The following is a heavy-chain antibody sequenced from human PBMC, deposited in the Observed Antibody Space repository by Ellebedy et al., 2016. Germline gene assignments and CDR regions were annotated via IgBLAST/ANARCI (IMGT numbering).Heavy chain of an antibody. CDR1: GFTFSSYS. CDR3: ARDTVVVPAAIVSDLTTKNFHYNGMDV. D-gene: IGHD2-2*01. V-gene: IGHV3-21*01. CDR2: ISSTGTYI. Sequence: GESLKISCAASGFTFSSYSMNWVRQAPGKGLEWVSYISSTGTYIYYADSVMGRFTISRDNAKNSLYLQMNSLRAEDTAVYYCARDTVVVPAAIVSDLTTKNFHYNGMDVWGQGTTVTVSS. J-gene: IGHJ6*02.